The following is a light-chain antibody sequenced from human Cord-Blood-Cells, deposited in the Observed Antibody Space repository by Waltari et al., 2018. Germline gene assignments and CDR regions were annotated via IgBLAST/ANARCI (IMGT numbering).Light chain of an antibody. Sequence: EIVLTQSPGTPSMSPGERATLSCRASKSVSSSYLAWYQQKPVQAPGLLIYGASCRATGIRDRFGGSGSGRDFSLTISRLEPEDFAVYYCRQDGSSPITFGQGTRLEIK. J-gene: IGKJ5*01. CDR3: RQDGSSPIT. CDR2: GAS. CDR1: KSVSSSY. V-gene: IGKV3-20*01.